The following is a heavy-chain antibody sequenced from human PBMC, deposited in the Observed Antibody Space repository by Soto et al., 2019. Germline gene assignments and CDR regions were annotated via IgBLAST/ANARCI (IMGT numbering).Heavy chain of an antibody. CDR2: ISGTSGRT. CDR1: GFTFSSYA. V-gene: IGHV3-23*01. Sequence: EVQLLESGGGLVQPGGSLRLSCAASGFTFSSYAMNWVCQAPGKGLEWVSSISGTSGRTYYADSVEGRFTISRDNSKNTLYLQIDSLRAEDTAVYYCAKDEGSGWYYFDYWGQGTLVSVSS. CDR3: AKDEGSGWYYFDY. D-gene: IGHD6-19*01. J-gene: IGHJ4*02.